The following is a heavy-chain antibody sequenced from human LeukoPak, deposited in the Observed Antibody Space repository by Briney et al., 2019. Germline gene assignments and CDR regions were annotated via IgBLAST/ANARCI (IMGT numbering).Heavy chain of an antibody. CDR3: ARHSPVGIYYFDY. Sequence: NPSETLSLTCTVSGGSISSSSYYWGWIRQPPGKGLEWIGSIYYGGTTYYNPSLKSRVTISVDTSRNEFSLKLSSVTTADTAVYYCARHSPVGIYYFDYWGQGTLVTVSS. CDR2: IYYGGTT. D-gene: IGHD1-26*01. CDR1: GGSISSSSYY. J-gene: IGHJ4*02. V-gene: IGHV4-39*01.